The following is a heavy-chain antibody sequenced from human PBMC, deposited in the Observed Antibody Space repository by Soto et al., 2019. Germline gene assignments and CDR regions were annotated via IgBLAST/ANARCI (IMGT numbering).Heavy chain of an antibody. CDR2: INAGNGNT. CDR3: ARDGAVAGDSNFDY. Sequence: QVKLVQSGAEVKKPGASVKVSCKASGYTFSSYAMHWVRQAPGQRLEWMGWINAGNGNTKYSQKFQGRVTITRDTSASTAYMELSSLRSEDTAVYYCARDGAVAGDSNFDYWGQGTLVTVSS. D-gene: IGHD6-19*01. J-gene: IGHJ4*02. V-gene: IGHV1-3*01. CDR1: GYTFSSYA.